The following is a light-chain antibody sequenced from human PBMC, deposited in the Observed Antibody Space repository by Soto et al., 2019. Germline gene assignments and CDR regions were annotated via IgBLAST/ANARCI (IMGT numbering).Light chain of an antibody. CDR2: RAS. V-gene: IGKV1-5*03. Sequence: DIQMTQSPSTLSASIGDTVTITCRTGQSVDTWLAWYQHKAGKAPKLLIYRASSLATGVPSRFSGSGSGTAFTLTITSLQPDDFATYYCQHYNDYSRVFGQGTQVEIK. CDR1: QSVDTW. CDR3: QHYNDYSRV. J-gene: IGKJ1*01.